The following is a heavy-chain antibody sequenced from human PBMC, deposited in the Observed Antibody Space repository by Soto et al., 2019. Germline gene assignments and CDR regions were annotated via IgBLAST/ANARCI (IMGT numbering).Heavy chain of an antibody. J-gene: IGHJ4*02. Sequence: GASVKVSCKASGYTFTSYGISWVRQAPGQGLEWMGWISAYNGNTNYAQKLQGRVTMTTDTSTSTAYMELRSLRSDDTAVYYCARERRGSEISYFDYWGQGTLVTVPS. CDR1: GYTFTSYG. CDR3: ARERRGSEISYFDY. V-gene: IGHV1-18*01. CDR2: ISAYNGNT.